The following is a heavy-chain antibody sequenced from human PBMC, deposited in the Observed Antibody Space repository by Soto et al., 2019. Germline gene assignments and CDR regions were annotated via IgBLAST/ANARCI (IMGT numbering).Heavy chain of an antibody. CDR3: ARAIRNCSGGSCYPGDYFYYGMDI. D-gene: IGHD2-15*01. V-gene: IGHV1-2*04. CDR2: INPNSGGT. J-gene: IGHJ6*02. Sequence: ASVKVSCKASGYTFTGYYMHWVRQAPGQGLERMGWINPNSGGTNYAQKFQGWVTMSRDTSISTAYMELSRLRSDDTAVYYCARAIRNCSGGSCYPGDYFYYGMDIWGQGTTVTVSS. CDR1: GYTFTGYY.